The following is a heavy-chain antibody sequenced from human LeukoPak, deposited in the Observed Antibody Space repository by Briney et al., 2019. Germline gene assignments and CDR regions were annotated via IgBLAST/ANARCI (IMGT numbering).Heavy chain of an antibody. V-gene: IGHV1-2*02. J-gene: IGHJ5*02. D-gene: IGHD6-13*01. CDR2: INPNSGGT. CDR1: GYTFTGYY. CDR3: ERADSSSWYGELGFDP. Sequence: EASVKVSCKASGYTFTGYYMHWVRQAPGQGLEWMGWINPNSGGTNYAQKFQGRVTMTRDTSISTAYMELSRLRSDDTAVYYCERADSSSWYGELGFDPWGQGTLVTVSS.